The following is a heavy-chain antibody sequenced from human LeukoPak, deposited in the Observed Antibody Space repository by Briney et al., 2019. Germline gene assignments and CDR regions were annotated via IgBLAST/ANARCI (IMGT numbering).Heavy chain of an antibody. CDR3: ARARFTDYYDSSGRICDNGMDV. D-gene: IGHD3-22*01. Sequence: PSETLSLTCAVYGGSFSGYHWSWIRQPPGKGLEWIGEINHSGSTNYNPSLKSRVTISVDTPKNQFSLKLSSVTAADTAVYYCARARFTDYYDSSGRICDNGMDVWGQGTTVTVSS. CDR2: INHSGST. J-gene: IGHJ6*02. V-gene: IGHV4-34*01. CDR1: GGSFSGYH.